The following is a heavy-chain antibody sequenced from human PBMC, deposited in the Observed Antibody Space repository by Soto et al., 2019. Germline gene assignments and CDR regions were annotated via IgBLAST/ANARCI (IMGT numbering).Heavy chain of an antibody. D-gene: IGHD3-10*01. V-gene: IGHV4-59*01. Sequence: SETLSLTCTVSGGSISSYYWSWIRQPPGKGLEWIGYIYYSGSTNYNPSLKSRVTISVDTSKNQFSLKLSSVTAADTAVYYCARTGSDVLLWFGETPNWFGPWGQGTLVTVSS. CDR1: GGSISSYY. J-gene: IGHJ5*02. CDR2: IYYSGST. CDR3: ARTGSDVLLWFGETPNWFGP.